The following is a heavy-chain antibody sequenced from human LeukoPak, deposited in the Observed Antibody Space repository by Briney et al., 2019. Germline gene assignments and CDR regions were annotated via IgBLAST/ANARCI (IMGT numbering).Heavy chain of an antibody. CDR1: GASISSNNW. D-gene: IGHD5-12*01. Sequence: PSGTLSLTCAVSGASISSNNWWTWVRPPPGKGLEWIGEIYHGGSTNYNTSLRSRVTISVDKSKNQFSLNLTSVTAADTSVYYCATNSGWRLDYWGQGALVTVSS. V-gene: IGHV4-4*02. J-gene: IGHJ4*02. CDR2: IYHGGST. CDR3: ATNSGWRLDY.